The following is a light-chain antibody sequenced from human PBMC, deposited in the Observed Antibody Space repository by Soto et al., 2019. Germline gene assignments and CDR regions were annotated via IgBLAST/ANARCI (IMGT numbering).Light chain of an antibody. Sequence: DIQMTQIPCSLSASVGDRVTITCQASQDINNCLNWYHQKPGKAPNLLIYDASNLESGVPSRFNGTGSGTHFTLTISSLQPEDTATYYCQQYDNLPLTFGPGTKVEIK. CDR2: DAS. CDR3: QQYDNLPLT. J-gene: IGKJ3*01. CDR1: QDINNC. V-gene: IGKV1-33*01.